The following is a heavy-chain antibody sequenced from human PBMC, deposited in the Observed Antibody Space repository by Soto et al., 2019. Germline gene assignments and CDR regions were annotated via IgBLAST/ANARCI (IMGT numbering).Heavy chain of an antibody. CDR1: GGSISSSNW. CDR2: VYHSGST. D-gene: IGHD2-2*01. CDR3: ARVVGGYSYGMDV. Sequence: QVQLQESGPGLVKPSGTLSLTCAVSGGSISSSNWWSWVRQPPGKGLEWIGEVYHSGSTNYNPSLKSRVTISADKAKNQFSLKLSSVTAADTAVYSCARVVGGYSYGMDVWGQGTTVTVSS. J-gene: IGHJ6*02. V-gene: IGHV4-4*02.